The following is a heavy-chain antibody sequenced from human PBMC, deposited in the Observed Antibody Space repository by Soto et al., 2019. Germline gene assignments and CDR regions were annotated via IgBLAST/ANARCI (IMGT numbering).Heavy chain of an antibody. J-gene: IGHJ6*02. CDR3: ARDGWHTYYYYGMDV. V-gene: IGHV1-69*06. Sequence: QVQLVQSGAEVKKPGSSVKVSCKASGGTFSSYAISWVRQAPGQGLEWMGGIIPIFGTANYAQKFQGRVTITADKSTSTGYMELRSLRSEDTAVYYCARDGWHTYYYYGMDVWGQGTTVTVSS. CDR1: GGTFSSYA. CDR2: IIPIFGTA. D-gene: IGHD6-19*01.